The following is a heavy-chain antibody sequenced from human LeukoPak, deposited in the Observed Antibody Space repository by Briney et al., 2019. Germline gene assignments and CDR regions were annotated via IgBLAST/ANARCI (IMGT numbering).Heavy chain of an antibody. CDR2: IHTSGST. CDR3: ARVSGGVIPL. J-gene: IGHJ4*02. Sequence: SETLSLTCTVSGGSISSGSYYWSWIRQPAGKGLEWIGRIHTSGSTNYNPSLKSRVTMSVDTSKNQFSLKLSSVTAADTAVYYCARVSGGVIPLWGQGTLVTVSS. CDR1: GGSISSGSYY. D-gene: IGHD3-16*02. V-gene: IGHV4-61*02.